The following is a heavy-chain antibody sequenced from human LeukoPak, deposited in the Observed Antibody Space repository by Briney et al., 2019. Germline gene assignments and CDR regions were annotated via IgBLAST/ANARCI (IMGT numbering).Heavy chain of an antibody. Sequence: PSQTLSLTCAASGGSISSGGYSWSWIRQPPGKGLEWIGYIYHSGSTYYNPSLKSRVTISVDRSKNQFSLKLSSVTAADTAVYYCARVRGYCSSTSCYRYWYFDLWGRGTLVTVSS. CDR2: IYHSGST. D-gene: IGHD2-2*01. CDR3: ARVRGYCSSTSCYRYWYFDL. CDR1: GGSISSGGYS. V-gene: IGHV4-30-2*01. J-gene: IGHJ2*01.